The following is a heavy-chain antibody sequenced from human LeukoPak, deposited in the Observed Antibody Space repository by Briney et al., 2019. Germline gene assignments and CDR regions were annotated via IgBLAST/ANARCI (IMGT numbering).Heavy chain of an antibody. CDR1: GFTFSSYS. CDR3: ARGGIAARQYYFDY. J-gene: IGHJ4*02. CDR2: ISSSSSYI. D-gene: IGHD6-6*01. V-gene: IGHV3-21*01. Sequence: GGSLRLSCAASGFTFSSYSMNWVRQAPGKGLEWVSSISSSSSYIYYADSVKGRFTISRDNAKNSLYLQMNSLRAEDTAVYYCARGGIAARQYYFDYWGQGTLVTVSS.